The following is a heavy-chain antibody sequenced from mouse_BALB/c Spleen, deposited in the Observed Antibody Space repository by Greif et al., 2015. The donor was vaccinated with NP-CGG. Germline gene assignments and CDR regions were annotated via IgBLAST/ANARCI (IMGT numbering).Heavy chain of an antibody. J-gene: IGHJ2*01. CDR2: IYPGSGST. V-gene: IGHV1S22*01. CDR3: TRSSFFDY. Sequence: LQQSGSELVRPGASVKLSCKASGYTFTNYWMHWVKQRPGQGLEWIGNIYPGSGSTNYDEKSKSKATLTVDTSSSTAYMQLSSPTSEDSAVYYCTRSSFFDYWGQGTNLTVSS. CDR1: GYTFTNYW.